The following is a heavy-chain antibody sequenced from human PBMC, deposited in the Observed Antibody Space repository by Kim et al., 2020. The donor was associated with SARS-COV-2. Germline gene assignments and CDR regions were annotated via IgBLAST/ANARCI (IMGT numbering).Heavy chain of an antibody. CDR2: ISFDGSNT. V-gene: IGHV3-30*04. CDR1: GFTFSTHA. D-gene: IGHD1-26*01. J-gene: IGHJ6*02. CDR3: AREQEWEQPGDVYFAMDV. Sequence: GGSLRLSCAASGFTFSTHAMHWVRQAPGKGLEWVSVISFDGSNTYYADSGKGRFTASRDKSRNTLYLQMNSLSDDDTRIYFCAREQEWEQPGDVYFAMDVWGQGTTVTVSS.